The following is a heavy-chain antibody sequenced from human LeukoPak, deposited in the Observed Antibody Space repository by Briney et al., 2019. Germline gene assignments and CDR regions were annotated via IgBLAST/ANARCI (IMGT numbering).Heavy chain of an antibody. D-gene: IGHD5-24*01. J-gene: IGHJ6*03. CDR1: GFTFSSYE. CDR2: ISSSGSTI. Sequence: PGGSLRLSCAASGFTFSSYEMNWVRQAPGKGLEWVSYISSSGSTIYYADSVKGRFTISRDNAKNSLYLQMNSLRAEDTAVYYCARDFYKWGWLHDYYYYMDVWGKGTTVTISS. V-gene: IGHV3-48*03. CDR3: ARDFYKWGWLHDYYYYMDV.